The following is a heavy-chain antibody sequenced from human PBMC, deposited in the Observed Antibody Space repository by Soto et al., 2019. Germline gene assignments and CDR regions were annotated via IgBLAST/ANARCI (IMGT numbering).Heavy chain of an antibody. CDR1: GGSISSGGYY. CDR2: IYYSGST. D-gene: IGHD3-10*01. Sequence: SETLSLTCTVSGGSISSGGYYWSWIRQHPGKGLEWIGYIYYSGSTYYNPSLKSRVTISVDTSKNQFSLKLSSVTAADTAVYYCAREGGVAITMRHLYYFDYWGQGTLVTVSS. V-gene: IGHV4-31*03. CDR3: AREGGVAITMRHLYYFDY. J-gene: IGHJ4*02.